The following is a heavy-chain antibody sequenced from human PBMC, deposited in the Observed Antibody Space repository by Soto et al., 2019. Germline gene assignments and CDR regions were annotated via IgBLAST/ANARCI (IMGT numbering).Heavy chain of an antibody. D-gene: IGHD3-3*01. Sequence: GGSLRLSCAGSGFTFSSYAMTWVRQAPGMGLEWVSIISHTGGHIYYADSVRGRFAISRDNSKNTLYLQMNSLRADDTAVYYCARDYDFWSGYYLHLGYGMDVWGQGTTVTVSS. J-gene: IGHJ6*02. CDR3: ARDYDFWSGYYLHLGYGMDV. CDR2: ISHTGGHI. CDR1: GFTFSSYA. V-gene: IGHV3-23*01.